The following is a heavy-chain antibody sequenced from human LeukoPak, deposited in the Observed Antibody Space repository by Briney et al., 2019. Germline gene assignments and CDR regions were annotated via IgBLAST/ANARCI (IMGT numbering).Heavy chain of an antibody. CDR3: AREKTAWYYYDSSGYPPHGAFDI. V-gene: IGHV3-21*01. CDR1: GFTFSSYS. Sequence: GGSLRLSCAASGFTFSSYSMNWVRQAPGKGLEWVSSISSSSSYIYYADSVKGRFTISRDNSKNTLYLQMNSLRAADTAVYYCAREKTAWYYYDSSGYPPHGAFDIWGQGTMVTVSS. CDR2: ISSSSSYI. J-gene: IGHJ3*02. D-gene: IGHD3-22*01.